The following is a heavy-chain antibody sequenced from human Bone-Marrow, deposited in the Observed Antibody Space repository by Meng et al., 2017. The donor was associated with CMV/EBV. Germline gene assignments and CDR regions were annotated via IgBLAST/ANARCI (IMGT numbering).Heavy chain of an antibody. CDR2: ISYSGTT. Sequence: SETLSLTCTVSGGSISSSSYYWGWIRQPPGKGLEWIGTISYSGTTYYNPSLESRVSISVDTSQNQFSLKLSSVTAADTAVYYCVLVNGPSYYYYGMDVWGQGTTVTVSS. CDR1: GGSISSSSYY. D-gene: IGHD2-8*01. J-gene: IGHJ6*02. CDR3: VLVNGPSYYYYGMDV. V-gene: IGHV4-39*07.